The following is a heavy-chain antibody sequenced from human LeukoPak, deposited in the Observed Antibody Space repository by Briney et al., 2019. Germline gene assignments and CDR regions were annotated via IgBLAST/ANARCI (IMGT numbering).Heavy chain of an antibody. V-gene: IGHV4-31*03. CDR3: AREITMVQFDP. J-gene: IGHJ5*02. D-gene: IGHD3-10*01. CDR2: IYYSGST. CDR1: GGSISSGGYY. Sequence: SETLSLTCTVSGGSISSGGYYWNWIRQRPGKGLEWIGYIYYSGSTYYNPSLKSRVTISVDTSKNQFSLKLSSVTAADTAVYYCAREITMVQFDPWGQGTLVTVSS.